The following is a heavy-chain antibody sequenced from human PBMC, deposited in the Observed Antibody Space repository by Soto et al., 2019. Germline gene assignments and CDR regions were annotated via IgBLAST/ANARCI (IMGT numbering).Heavy chain of an antibody. J-gene: IGHJ4*02. D-gene: IGHD3-3*01. CDR3: VSSFRFDTIFGLVNPDYFDY. CDR2: INHNGRT. V-gene: IGHV4-34*01. Sequence: QVHLQQWGAGLLNPSETLSLTCAVYGGSFTGYYWSWVRQPPGTGVEWIGEINHNGRTNYNPSLKSRVNSSLDTSKNHFTLSLIFVTAGVTAVYYCVSSFRFDTIFGLVNPDYFDYWGQGILVSVSS. CDR1: GGSFTGYY.